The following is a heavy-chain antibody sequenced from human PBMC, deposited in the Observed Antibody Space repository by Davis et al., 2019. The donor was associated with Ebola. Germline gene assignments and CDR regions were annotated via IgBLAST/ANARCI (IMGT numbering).Heavy chain of an antibody. CDR1: GYTFTGYY. CDR2: INPNSGGT. Sequence: ASVKVSCKASGYTFTGYYMHWLRQAPGQGLEWMGWINPNSGGTNYAQKFQGWVTMTRDTSISTAYMELSRLRSDDTAVYYCARRAGYGRDDAFDIWGQGTMVTVSS. J-gene: IGHJ3*02. D-gene: IGHD5-18*01. V-gene: IGHV1-2*04. CDR3: ARRAGYGRDDAFDI.